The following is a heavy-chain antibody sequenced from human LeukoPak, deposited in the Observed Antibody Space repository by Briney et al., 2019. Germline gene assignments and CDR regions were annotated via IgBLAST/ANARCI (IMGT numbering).Heavy chain of an antibody. CDR1: GYTFTDYY. J-gene: IGHJ4*02. CDR3: ARPQYSFGSGSTRPLFDF. CDR2: INPKSGGT. Sequence: GASVKVSCKASGYTFTDYYLHWVRQAPGDGLEWMGWINPKSGGTYFALKFQDRVTLATDTSKSTAYMDLANLRSDDTAVYFCARPQYSFGSGSTRPLFDFWGQGTLVTVSS. D-gene: IGHD3-10*01. V-gene: IGHV1-2*02.